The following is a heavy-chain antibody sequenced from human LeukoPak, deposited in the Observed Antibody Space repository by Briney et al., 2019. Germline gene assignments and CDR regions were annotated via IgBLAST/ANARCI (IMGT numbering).Heavy chain of an antibody. J-gene: IGHJ6*02. CDR3: ARAPLSYYYYGMDV. V-gene: IGHV7-4-1*02. CDR1: GYTFTSYA. CDR2: INTNTGNP. Sequence: ASVKVSCKASGYTFTSYAMNWVRQAPGQGLEWMGWINTNTGNPTYAQGFTGRFVFSLDTSVSTAYLQISSLKAEDTAVYYCARAPLSYYYYGMDVWGQGTTVTVSS.